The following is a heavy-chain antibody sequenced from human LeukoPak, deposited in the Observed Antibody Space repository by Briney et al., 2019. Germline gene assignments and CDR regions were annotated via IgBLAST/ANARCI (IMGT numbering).Heavy chain of an antibody. CDR2: MTSSNTI. V-gene: IGHV3-69-1*01. D-gene: IGHD3-22*01. J-gene: IGHJ4*02. Sequence: GGSLRLSCAASGFTFSSYSMNWVRQAPGKGLEWVATMTSSNTIYYADSVKGRFTISRDNAKNSLYLQMNSLRDEDTAVYFCARESGYPFDSWGQGTLVTVSS. CDR3: ARESGYPFDS. CDR1: GFTFSSYS.